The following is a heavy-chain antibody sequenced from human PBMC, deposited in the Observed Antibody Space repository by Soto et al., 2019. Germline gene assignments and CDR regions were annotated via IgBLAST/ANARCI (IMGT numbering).Heavy chain of an antibody. V-gene: IGHV3-7*01. Sequence: GGSLRLSCAASGFTFSRYWMSWVRQAPGKGLEWVANIKQDGSEKYSVDSVKGRFTISRDNAKNSLYLQMNSLRAEDTAVYYCARVSFWSTYYYYYYMDVWGKGTTVTVS. CDR2: IKQDGSEK. D-gene: IGHD3-3*01. CDR1: GFTFSRYW. CDR3: ARVSFWSTYYYYYYMDV. J-gene: IGHJ6*03.